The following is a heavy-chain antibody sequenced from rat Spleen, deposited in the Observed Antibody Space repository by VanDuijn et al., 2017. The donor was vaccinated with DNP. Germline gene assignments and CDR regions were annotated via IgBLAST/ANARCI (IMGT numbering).Heavy chain of an antibody. D-gene: IGHD2-2*01. CDR3: TTWIHA. CDR1: GFTFSDYY. CDR2: IGSDGYAP. J-gene: IGHJ4*01. V-gene: IGHV5-20*01. Sequence: EVQLVESGGGLVQPGRSLKLSCAASGFTFSDYYMAWVRQAPTKGLEWVAYIGSDGYAPYYTDSVKGRFAISRDNAESSLYLQMDSLRSEDTATYFCTTWIHAWGQGTSVTVSS.